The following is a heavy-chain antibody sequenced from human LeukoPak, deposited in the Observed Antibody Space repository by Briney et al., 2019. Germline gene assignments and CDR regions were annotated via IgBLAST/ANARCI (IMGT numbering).Heavy chain of an antibody. CDR3: ARHLTRYFWSGNDAFDI. CDR1: GYSISSGYY. V-gene: IGHV4-38-2*01. Sequence: SSETPSLTCAVSGYSISSGYYWGWIRQPPGKGLEWIGSIYHSGSTYYNPSLKSRVTISVDTSKNQFSLKLSSVTAADTAVYYCARHLTRYFWSGNDAFDIWGQGTMVTVSS. D-gene: IGHD3-3*01. CDR2: IYHSGST. J-gene: IGHJ3*02.